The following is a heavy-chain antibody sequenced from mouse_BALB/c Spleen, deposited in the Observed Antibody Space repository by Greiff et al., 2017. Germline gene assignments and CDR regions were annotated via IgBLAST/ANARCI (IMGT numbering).Heavy chain of an antibody. Sequence: DVMLVESGGGLVQPGGSLKLSCAASGFTFSSYTMSWVRQTPEKRLEWVAYISNGGGSTYYPDTVKGRFTISRDNAKNTLYLQMSSLKSEDTAMYYCARPYYYGSNWYFDVWGAGTTVTVSS. J-gene: IGHJ1*01. CDR1: GFTFSSYT. V-gene: IGHV5-12-2*01. D-gene: IGHD1-1*01. CDR2: ISNGGGST. CDR3: ARPYYYGSNWYFDV.